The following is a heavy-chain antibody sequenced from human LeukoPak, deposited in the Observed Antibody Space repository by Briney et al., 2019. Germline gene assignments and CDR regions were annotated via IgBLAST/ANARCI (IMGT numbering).Heavy chain of an antibody. V-gene: IGHV4-30-2*01. J-gene: IGHJ4*02. CDR3: ARDGGYYGSGTFDY. Sequence: SETLSLTCAVSGGSLSSGGYSWGWLRQPPGRGLEWVGYIYHSGSTYYNPSLKSPVPISVDRSKNQFSLKLSSVTAADTAVYYCARDGGYYGSGTFDYWGQATLVTVSS. CDR2: IYHSGST. D-gene: IGHD3-10*01. CDR1: GGSLSSGGYS.